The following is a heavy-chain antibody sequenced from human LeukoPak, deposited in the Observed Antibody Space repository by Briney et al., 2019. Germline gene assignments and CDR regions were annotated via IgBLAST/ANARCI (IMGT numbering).Heavy chain of an antibody. Sequence: PGGSLRLSCVVSGFDFSGFSMSWVRQAPGKGLEWVAIMEEYGSYIFYVDSVKGRFIISRDNARNSLYLQMNNLRAEDAAVYYCARPRGCGSARCNNFDSWSQGTLVTVSS. CDR2: MEEYGSYI. CDR1: GFDFSGFS. J-gene: IGHJ4*02. CDR3: ARPRGCGSARCNNFDS. V-gene: IGHV3-7*01. D-gene: IGHD2-2*01.